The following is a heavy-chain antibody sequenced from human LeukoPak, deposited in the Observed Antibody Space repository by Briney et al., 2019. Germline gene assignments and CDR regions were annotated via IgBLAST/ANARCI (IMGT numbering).Heavy chain of an antibody. CDR3: ARDLAWGYVEQRLGWLDP. D-gene: IGHD1/OR15-1a*01. Sequence: ASVKVSCKASGYTFTRYDINWVRQATGQGLEWMGWISAYNGNTNYAQKFQGRFTMTTDTSTTTAYMELRSLRFDDTAVYYCARDLAWGYVEQRLGWLDPWGQGALVTVSS. V-gene: IGHV1-18*01. CDR2: ISAYNGNT. J-gene: IGHJ5*02. CDR1: GYTFTRYD.